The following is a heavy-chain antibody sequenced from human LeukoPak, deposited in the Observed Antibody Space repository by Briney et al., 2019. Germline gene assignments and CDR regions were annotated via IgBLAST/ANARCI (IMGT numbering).Heavy chain of an antibody. D-gene: IGHD3-10*01. CDR2: ISWNSGSI. Sequence: SLRLSCAASGFTFDDYAMHWVRQAPGKGLEWVSGISWNSGSIGYADSVKGRFTISRDNAKNSLYLQMNSLRAEDTALYYCAKGVLRFGELLSWFDPWGQGTLVTVSS. CDR1: GFTFDDYA. CDR3: AKGVLRFGELLSWFDP. V-gene: IGHV3-9*01. J-gene: IGHJ5*02.